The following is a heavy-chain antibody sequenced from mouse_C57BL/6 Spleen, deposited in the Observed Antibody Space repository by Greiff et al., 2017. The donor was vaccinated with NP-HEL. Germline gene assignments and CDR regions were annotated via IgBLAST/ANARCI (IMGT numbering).Heavy chain of an antibody. CDR2: IDPETGGT. CDR1: GYTFTDYE. CDR3: TRLNYYGSSYVDY. V-gene: IGHV1-15*01. Sequence: QVQLQQSGAELVRPGASVTLSCKASGYTFTDYEMHWVKQTPVHGLEWIGAIDPETGGTAYNQKFKGKAILTADKSSSTAYMELRSLTSEDSAVYYCTRLNYYGSSYVDYWGQGTTLTVSS. J-gene: IGHJ2*01. D-gene: IGHD1-1*01.